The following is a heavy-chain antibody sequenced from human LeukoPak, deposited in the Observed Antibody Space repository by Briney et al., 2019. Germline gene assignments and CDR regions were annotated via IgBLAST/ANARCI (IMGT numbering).Heavy chain of an antibody. Sequence: GASVKVSCKASGYTFTSYYMHWVRQAPGQGLEWMGIINPSGGSTSYAQKFQGRVTMTGDMSTSIVYMELSSLRSEDTAVYYCARGFVVPAARNWFDPWGQGTLVTVSS. V-gene: IGHV1-46*01. D-gene: IGHD2-2*01. CDR3: ARGFVVPAARNWFDP. CDR1: GYTFTSYY. CDR2: INPSGGST. J-gene: IGHJ5*02.